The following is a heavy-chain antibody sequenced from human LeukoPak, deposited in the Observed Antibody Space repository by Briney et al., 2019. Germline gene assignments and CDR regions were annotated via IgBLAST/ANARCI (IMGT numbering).Heavy chain of an antibody. CDR2: ISGSGGST. D-gene: IGHD3-10*01. J-gene: IGHJ4*02. CDR3: ARALWFGETFPAY. CDR1: GFTFSSYG. V-gene: IGHV3-23*01. Sequence: GGTLRLSCAASGFTFSSYGMSWVRQAPGKGLEWVSAISGSGGSTYYADSVKGRFTISRDNSKNTLYLQMNSLRAEDTAVYYCARALWFGETFPAYWGQGTLVTVSS.